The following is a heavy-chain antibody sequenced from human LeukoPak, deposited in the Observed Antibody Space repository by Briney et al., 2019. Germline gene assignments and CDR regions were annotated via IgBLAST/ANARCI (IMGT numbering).Heavy chain of an antibody. J-gene: IGHJ6*02. CDR3: ARDLARAGYYETAYYYYGMGV. CDR1: GGTFSSYT. Sequence: SVKVSCKASGGTFSSYTISWVRQAPGQGLEWMGRIIPILGIANYAQKFQGRVTITADKSTSTAYMELSSLRSEDTAVYYCARDLARAGYYETAYYYYGMGVWGQGTTVTVSS. V-gene: IGHV1-69*04. CDR2: IIPILGIA. D-gene: IGHD3-22*01.